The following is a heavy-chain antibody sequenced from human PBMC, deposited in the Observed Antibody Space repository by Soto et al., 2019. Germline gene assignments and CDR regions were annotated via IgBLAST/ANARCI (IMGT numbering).Heavy chain of an antibody. CDR2: ISYDGSNK. V-gene: IGHV3-30-3*01. D-gene: IGHD2-15*01. CDR1: GFTFSSYA. Sequence: QVQLVESGGGVVQPGRSLRLSCAASGFTFSSYAMHWVRQAPGKGLEWVAVISYDGSNKYYADSVKGRFTISRDNSKNTPYLQMNSLRAEDTAVYYCARPAQLYCSGGSCYYFDYWGQGTLVTVSS. CDR3: ARPAQLYCSGGSCYYFDY. J-gene: IGHJ4*02.